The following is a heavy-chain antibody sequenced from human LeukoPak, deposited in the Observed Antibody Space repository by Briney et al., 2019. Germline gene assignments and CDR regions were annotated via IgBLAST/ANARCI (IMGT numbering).Heavy chain of an antibody. V-gene: IGHV1-2*02. CDR3: ARGRAQNEDQWLLQGY. CDR2: ISPNSGGT. Sequence: ASVKVSCKASGYTFTAYYIHWVRQAPGQGLEWMAWISPNSGGTNYAQKFQGRVTVTRDTSISTAYMELSGLISDDTAVYYCARGRAQNEDQWLLQGYWGQGTLVTISS. D-gene: IGHD5-12*01. J-gene: IGHJ4*02. CDR1: GYTFTAYY.